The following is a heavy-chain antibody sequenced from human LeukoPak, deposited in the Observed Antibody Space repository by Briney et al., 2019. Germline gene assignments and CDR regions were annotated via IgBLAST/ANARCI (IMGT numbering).Heavy chain of an antibody. V-gene: IGHV4-39*07. D-gene: IGHD3-9*01. J-gene: IGHJ4*02. CDR2: IYYSGST. CDR3: ARVQESQIDYYFDY. CDR1: GGSISSSSYY. Sequence: SETLSLTCTVSGGSISSSSYYWGWLRQPPGKGLEWIGSIYYSGSTYYNPSLKSRVTISVDTSKNQFSLKLSSVTAADTAVYYCARVQESQIDYYFDYWGQGTLVTVSS.